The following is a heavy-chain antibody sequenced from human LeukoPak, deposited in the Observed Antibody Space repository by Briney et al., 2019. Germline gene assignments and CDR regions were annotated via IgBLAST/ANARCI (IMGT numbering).Heavy chain of an antibody. CDR2: IYTSGST. Sequence: SQTLSLICTVSGGSISSGSYYWSWIRQPAGKGLEWIGHIYTSGSTNYNSSLKSRVTISVDTSKNQFSLKLSSVTAADTAMYYCARRLLGYCSGGSCYSGYFQHWGQGTLVTVSS. V-gene: IGHV4-61*09. CDR3: ARRLLGYCSGGSCYSGYFQH. CDR1: GGSISSGSYY. J-gene: IGHJ1*01. D-gene: IGHD2-15*01.